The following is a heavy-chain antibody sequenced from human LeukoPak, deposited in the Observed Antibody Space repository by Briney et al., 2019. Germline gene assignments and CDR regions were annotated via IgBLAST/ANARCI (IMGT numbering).Heavy chain of an antibody. J-gene: IGHJ4*02. D-gene: IGHD6-13*01. Sequence: GGSLRLSCAASGFPLSSFSMNWVRHPPGEGVEWVSSISRSGGTIYYADSLKGRYTISRDNAKNSLYLQMDSLRAEDTAVYYCARDSRGSSWFFDYWGQGALVTVSS. CDR2: ISRSGGTI. CDR1: GFPLSSFS. V-gene: IGHV3-21*01. CDR3: ARDSRGSSWFFDY.